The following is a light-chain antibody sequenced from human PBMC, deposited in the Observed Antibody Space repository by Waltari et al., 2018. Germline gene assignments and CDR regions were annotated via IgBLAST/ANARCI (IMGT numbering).Light chain of an antibody. CDR1: SSDVGGYNS. Sequence: QSALTQPRPVSGSPGQSVTIPCPGTSSDVGGYNSVSWYQQHPGKAPKLMIYDVSKRPSGVPDRFSGSKSGNTASLTISGLQAEDEADYYCCSYAGSYPVVFGGGTKLTVL. CDR3: CSYAGSYPVV. V-gene: IGLV2-11*01. J-gene: IGLJ2*01. CDR2: DVS.